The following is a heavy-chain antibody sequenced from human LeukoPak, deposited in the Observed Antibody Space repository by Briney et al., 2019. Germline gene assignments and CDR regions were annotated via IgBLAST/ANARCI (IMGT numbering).Heavy chain of an antibody. V-gene: IGHV3-30*02. Sequence: QTGGSLRLSCAASGFTFSNYGMHWVRQAPGKGLEWVAFIWYDGSNKYYADSVKGRFTISRDNSKNTLYLQMNSLRAEDTAMYYCAKDKVTMTRGWFDPWGQGTLVTVSS. CDR1: GFTFSNYG. CDR3: AKDKVTMTRGWFDP. J-gene: IGHJ5*02. D-gene: IGHD3-22*01. CDR2: IWYDGSNK.